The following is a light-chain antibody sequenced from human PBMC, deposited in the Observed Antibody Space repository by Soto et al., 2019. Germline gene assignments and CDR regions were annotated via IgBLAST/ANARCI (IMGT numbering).Light chain of an antibody. Sequence: EIVLTQSPATLSVSPGERATLSCRASQSVSSNLAWYQQKLGQAPRLLIYGASTRATGIPTRFSGSGSGTVFTLTISSLQSEDFAVYFCQQSNNWPPGYTFGQGTMLEIK. CDR2: GAS. V-gene: IGKV3-15*01. CDR1: QSVSSN. J-gene: IGKJ2*01. CDR3: QQSNNWPPGYT.